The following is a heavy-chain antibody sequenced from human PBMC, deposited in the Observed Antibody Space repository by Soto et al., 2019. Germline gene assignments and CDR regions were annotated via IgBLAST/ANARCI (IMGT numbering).Heavy chain of an antibody. J-gene: IGHJ4*02. D-gene: IGHD5-18*01. V-gene: IGHV1-18*04. CDR2: ISAYSGNT. Sequence: ASVKVSCKASGYTFTSYGISWVRQAPGQGLEWMGWISAYSGNTNYAQKLQGRVTMTTDTSTSTAYMELRSLRSDDTAVYYCARDTVGYSYGYCDYWGQGTLVTVSS. CDR3: ARDTVGYSYGYCDY. CDR1: GYTFTSYG.